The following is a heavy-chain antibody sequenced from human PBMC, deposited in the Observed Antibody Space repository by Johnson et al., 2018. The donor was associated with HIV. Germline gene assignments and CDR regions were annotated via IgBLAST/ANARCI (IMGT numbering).Heavy chain of an antibody. CDR2: ISWNSGSI. CDR1: GFTFDDYA. V-gene: IGHV3-9*01. D-gene: IGHD1-26*01. J-gene: IGHJ3*02. Sequence: VQLVESGGGLVQPGRSLRLSCAASGFTFDDYAMHWVRQAPGKGLEWVSGISWNSGSIAYADSVKGRFTISRDNAKNTLYLQMNSLRAEDTAVYYCARWELTRAFDIWGQGTMVTVSS. CDR3: ARWELTRAFDI.